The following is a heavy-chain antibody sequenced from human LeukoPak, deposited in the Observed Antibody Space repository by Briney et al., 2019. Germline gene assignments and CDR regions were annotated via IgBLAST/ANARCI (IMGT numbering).Heavy chain of an antibody. CDR1: GFTFSGSA. Sequence: GGSLRLSCAASGFTFSGSAMHWVRQASGKGLEWVGRIRSKANSYATAYAASVKGRFTISRDDSKNTAYLQMNSLKTEDTAVYYCTRLEYYYDSSGYYLVDYWGQGTLVTVSS. J-gene: IGHJ4*02. CDR2: IRSKANSYAT. V-gene: IGHV3-73*01. CDR3: TRLEYYYDSSGYYLVDY. D-gene: IGHD3-22*01.